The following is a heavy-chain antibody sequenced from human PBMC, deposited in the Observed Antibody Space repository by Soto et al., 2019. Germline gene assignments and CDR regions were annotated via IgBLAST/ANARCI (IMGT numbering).Heavy chain of an antibody. V-gene: IGHV4-31*03. CDR2: ISDSGST. J-gene: IGHJ5*02. Sequence: LSLTCTVSGGSISDGYYWSWIRQHPGKGLEWIGSISDSGSTSYNPSLKSRLTISVDTSKNQFSLNLRSVTAADTAVYYCARRDRSGFSYWLDTWGQGTLVTVSS. CDR1: GGSISDGYY. D-gene: IGHD3-22*01. CDR3: ARRDRSGFSYWLDT.